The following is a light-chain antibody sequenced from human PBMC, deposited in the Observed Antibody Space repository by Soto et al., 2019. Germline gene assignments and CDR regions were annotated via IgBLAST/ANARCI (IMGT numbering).Light chain of an antibody. J-gene: IGLJ1*01. Sequence: QSVLTQPPSVSGAPGQRVTISCTGSSSNIGAGYDVHWYQQLPGTAPKLLIYGNSNRPSGVPDRFSGSKSGTSASLAITGLQAEGEADYYCQSYDRSLSGYVFGTGTNVTLL. V-gene: IGLV1-40*01. CDR2: GNS. CDR1: SSNIGAGYD. CDR3: QSYDRSLSGYV.